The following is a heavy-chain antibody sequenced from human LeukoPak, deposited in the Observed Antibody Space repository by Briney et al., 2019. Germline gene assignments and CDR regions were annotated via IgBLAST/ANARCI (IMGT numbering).Heavy chain of an antibody. D-gene: IGHD3-10*01. Sequence: PGGSLRLSCAASGFTFDDYTMHWVRQAPGKGLEWVSLISWDGGSTYYADSVKGRFTISRDNSKNSLYLQMNSLRTEDTALYYCAKEVSYGSGSYYGYYGMDVWGQGTTVTVSS. CDR2: ISWDGGST. CDR3: AKEVSYGSGSYYGYYGMDV. CDR1: GFTFDDYT. V-gene: IGHV3-43*01. J-gene: IGHJ6*02.